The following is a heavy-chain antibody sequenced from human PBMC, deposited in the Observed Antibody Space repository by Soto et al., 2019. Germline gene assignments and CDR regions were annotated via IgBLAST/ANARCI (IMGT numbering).Heavy chain of an antibody. V-gene: IGHV4-30-4*01. CDR2: IYYSGRT. Sequence: QVQLQESGPGLVKPSQTLSLTCTVSGGSISSGDYYWSWIRQPPGKGLEWIGYIYYSGRTYYNPSLKSPVTISVDTSKNQFSLKLSSVTAADTAVYYCARDHIVATMWDYWGQGTLVTVSS. CDR1: GGSISSGDYY. J-gene: IGHJ4*02. D-gene: IGHD5-12*01. CDR3: ARDHIVATMWDY.